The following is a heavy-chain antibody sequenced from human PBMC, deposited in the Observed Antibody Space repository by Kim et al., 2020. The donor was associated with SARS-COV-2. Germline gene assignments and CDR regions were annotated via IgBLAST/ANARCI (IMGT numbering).Heavy chain of an antibody. Sequence: SVKVSCKASGGTFSSYAISWVRRAPGQGLEWMGRIIPILGIANYAQKFQGRVTITADKSTSTAYMELSSLRSEDTAVYYCARVGYSSSWFLFDYWGQGTLVTVSS. J-gene: IGHJ4*02. V-gene: IGHV1-69*04. CDR2: IIPILGIA. CDR3: ARVGYSSSWFLFDY. CDR1: GGTFSSYA. D-gene: IGHD6-13*01.